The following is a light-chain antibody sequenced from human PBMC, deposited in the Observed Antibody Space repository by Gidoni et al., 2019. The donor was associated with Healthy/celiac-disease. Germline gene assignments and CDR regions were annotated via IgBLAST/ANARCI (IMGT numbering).Light chain of an antibody. V-gene: IGLV1-44*01. Sequence: QSVLPQPPSASGTPWQRVTISCSGSSSNIGSNTVNLYQQLPGTAPKLLIYSNNQRPSGVPDRFSGSKSGTSASLAISGLQSEDEADYYCAAWDDSLNGYVFGTGTKVTVL. J-gene: IGLJ1*01. CDR2: SNN. CDR3: AAWDDSLNGYV. CDR1: SSNIGSNT.